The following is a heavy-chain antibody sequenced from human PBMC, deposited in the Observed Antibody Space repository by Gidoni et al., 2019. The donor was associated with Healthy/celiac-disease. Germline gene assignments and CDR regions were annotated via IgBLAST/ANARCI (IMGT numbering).Heavy chain of an antibody. J-gene: IGHJ4*02. CDR3: ARVFQYCSSTSCYTPYFDY. CDR1: GFTFSSYW. Sequence: EVQLVESGGGLVQPGGSLRLSCAASGFTFSSYWMNWVRQAPGKGLVWVSRINSDGSSTSYADSVKGRFTISRDNAKNTLYLQMNSLRAEDTAVYYCARVFQYCSSTSCYTPYFDYWGQGTLVTVSS. CDR2: INSDGSST. D-gene: IGHD2-2*02. V-gene: IGHV3-74*01.